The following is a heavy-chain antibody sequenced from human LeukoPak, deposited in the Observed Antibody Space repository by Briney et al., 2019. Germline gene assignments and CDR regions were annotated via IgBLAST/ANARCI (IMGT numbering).Heavy chain of an antibody. V-gene: IGHV3-30*04. J-gene: IGHJ5*02. CDR3: ARDGVLWFGEFALSNWFDP. CDR2: ISYDGSNK. CDR1: GFTFSSYA. Sequence: GGSLRLSCAASGFTFSSYAMHWVRQAPGKGLEWVAVISYDGSNKYYADSVKGRFTISRDNSKNTLYLQMNSLRAEDTAVYYCARDGVLWFGEFALSNWFDPWGQGTLVTVSS. D-gene: IGHD3-10*01.